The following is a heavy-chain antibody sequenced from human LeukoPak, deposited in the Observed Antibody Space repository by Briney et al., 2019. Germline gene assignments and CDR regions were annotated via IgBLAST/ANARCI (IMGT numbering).Heavy chain of an antibody. Sequence: ASVKVSCKASGYTFTSYYMHWVRQAPGQGLEWMGIINPSGGSTSYAQKFQGRVTMTRDTSTSTVYMELSSLRSEDTAVYYCARAYYHDSSDYYFPLDYWGQGTLVTVSS. CDR3: ARAYYHDSSDYYFPLDY. CDR2: INPSGGST. J-gene: IGHJ4*02. V-gene: IGHV1-46*01. D-gene: IGHD3-22*01. CDR1: GYTFTSYY.